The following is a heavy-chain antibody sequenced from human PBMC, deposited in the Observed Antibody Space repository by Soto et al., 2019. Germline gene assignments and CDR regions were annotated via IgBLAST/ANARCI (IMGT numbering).Heavy chain of an antibody. CDR2: IIPIFGTA. CDR1: GGTFSSYA. V-gene: IGHV1-69*06. CDR3: ARDLGDILAGYYAEYVGWFVP. D-gene: IGHD3-9*01. J-gene: IGHJ5*02. Sequence: SVKVSCKASGGTFSSYAISWVRQAPGQGLEWMGRIIPIFGTANYAQKFQGRVTITADKSTSTAYMELSSLRLEDTAVYFCARDLGDILAGYYAEYVGWFVPWGPGTLVTVFS.